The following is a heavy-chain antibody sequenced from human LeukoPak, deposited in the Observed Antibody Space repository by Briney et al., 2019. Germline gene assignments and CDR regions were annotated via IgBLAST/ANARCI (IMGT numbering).Heavy chain of an antibody. D-gene: IGHD3-9*01. J-gene: IGHJ5*02. Sequence: SVRVSFKASGGTFSSYAISWVRQAPGQGLEWMGGIIPIFGTANYAQKFQGRVTITADESTSTAYMELSSLRSEDTAVYYCARAVLRYFDWLHPNWFDPWGQGTLVTVSS. V-gene: IGHV1-69*13. CDR3: ARAVLRYFDWLHPNWFDP. CDR2: IIPIFGTA. CDR1: GGTFSSYA.